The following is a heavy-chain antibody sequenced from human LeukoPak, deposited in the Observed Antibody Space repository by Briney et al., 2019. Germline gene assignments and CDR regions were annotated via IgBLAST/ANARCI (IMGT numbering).Heavy chain of an antibody. CDR2: ISSSSSAI. V-gene: IGHV3-48*02. CDR1: GFTFTSYS. D-gene: IGHD3-16*01. CDR3: ARSGSGGLD. J-gene: IGHJ4*02. Sequence: GGSLRLSCAASGFTFTSYSMNWVRQAPGQGLEWVSYISSSSSAIHYADSVKGRFTISRDNAKNSLYLQMNSLRDEDTAVYYCARSGSGGLDWGQRTLVTVSS.